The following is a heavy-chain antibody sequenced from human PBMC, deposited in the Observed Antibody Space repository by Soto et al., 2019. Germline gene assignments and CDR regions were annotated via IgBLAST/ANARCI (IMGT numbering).Heavy chain of an antibody. CDR3: TREARNYGGR. D-gene: IGHD4-17*01. J-gene: IGHJ2*01. Sequence: VQLVESGGGLVQPGRSLRLSCTASGFTFGDYAMRWFRQAPGKGLAWVGFIRSKAYGGTTEYAASVKGRFTISRDDSKSIAYLQVNSLKTEDTAVYYCTREARNYGGRWGRGTLVTVSS. CDR2: IRSKAYGGTT. V-gene: IGHV3-49*03. CDR1: GFTFGDYA.